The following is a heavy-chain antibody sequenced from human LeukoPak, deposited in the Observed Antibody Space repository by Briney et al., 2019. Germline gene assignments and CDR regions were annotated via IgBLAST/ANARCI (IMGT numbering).Heavy chain of an antibody. CDR1: GFTLSRYS. D-gene: IGHD3-9*01. J-gene: IGHJ4*02. CDR3: ARVRGDTGPFDY. CDR2: ISSSSSYI. V-gene: IGHV3-21*01. Sequence: GWSLRLSRAGSGFTLSRYSMNWVRQAPGKGREGVSSISSSSSYIYYADSVKARFTISRDNAKNSLYLQMNSLRAEDTAVYYCARVRGDTGPFDYWGQGTLVTVSS.